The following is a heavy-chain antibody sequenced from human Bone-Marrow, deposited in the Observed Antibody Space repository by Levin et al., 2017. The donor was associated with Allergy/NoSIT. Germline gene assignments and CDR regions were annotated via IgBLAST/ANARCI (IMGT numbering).Heavy chain of an antibody. V-gene: IGHV3-23*01. D-gene: IGHD1-7*01. CDR3: AKATELQVYTPGH. CDR1: GFTFSSYA. CDR2: ISAADSST. Sequence: GGSLRLSCAASGFTFSSYALTWVRQAPGKGLEWVSTISAADSSTYYADSVKGRFTISRDNSKNTLYLQMNSLRAEDTAVYYCAKATELQVYTPGHWGQGALVTVSS. J-gene: IGHJ1*01.